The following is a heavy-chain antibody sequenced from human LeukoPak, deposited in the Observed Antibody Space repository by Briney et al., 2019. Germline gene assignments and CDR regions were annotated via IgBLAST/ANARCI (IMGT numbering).Heavy chain of an antibody. CDR2: IYYSGST. Sequence: SETLSLTCTVSGGSISSSSYYWGWIRQSPGKGLEWIGSIYYSGSTYYNPSLKSRVTISVDTSKNQFSLKLSSVTAADTAVYYCARQWLVNCYFDYWGQGTLVTVSS. J-gene: IGHJ4*02. CDR1: GGSISSSSYY. D-gene: IGHD6-19*01. CDR3: ARQWLVNCYFDY. V-gene: IGHV4-39*01.